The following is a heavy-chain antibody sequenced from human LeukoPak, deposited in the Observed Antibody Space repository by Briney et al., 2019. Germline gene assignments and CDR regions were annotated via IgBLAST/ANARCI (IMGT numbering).Heavy chain of an antibody. J-gene: IGHJ4*02. CDR1: GFTFSNAW. CDR2: IKSKTDGGTT. V-gene: IGHV3-15*01. Sequence: GGSLRLSCAASGFTFSNAWMSWVRQAPGKGLEWVGRIKSKTDGGTTDYAVPVKGRFTISRDDSKNTLYLQMNSLKTEDTAVYYCTTDGLAYCGGDCYSGFDYWGQGTLVTVSS. D-gene: IGHD2-21*02. CDR3: TTDGLAYCGGDCYSGFDY.